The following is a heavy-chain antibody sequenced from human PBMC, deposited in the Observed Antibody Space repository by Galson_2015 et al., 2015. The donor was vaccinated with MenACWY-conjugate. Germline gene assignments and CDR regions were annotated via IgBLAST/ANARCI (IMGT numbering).Heavy chain of an antibody. CDR1: GFTFSSYA. V-gene: IGHV3-23*01. CDR2: ICGGGGGT. Sequence: SLRLSCAASGFTFSSYAMSWVRQAPGKGLEWVSAICGGGGGTYYADSVKGRFTISRDNSKNTMYLQMNSLRAEDTAVYYCAKDRLADAGTIDYWGQGTLVTVSS. J-gene: IGHJ4*02. D-gene: IGHD1-7*01. CDR3: AKDRLADAGTIDY.